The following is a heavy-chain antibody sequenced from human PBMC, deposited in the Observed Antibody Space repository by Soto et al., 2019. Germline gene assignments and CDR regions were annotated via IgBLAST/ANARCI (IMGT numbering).Heavy chain of an antibody. CDR2: INWNGGST. J-gene: IGHJ4*02. V-gene: IGHV3-20*04. Sequence: GGSLRLSCAASGFTFDDYGMSWVRQAPGKGLEWVSGINWNGGSTGYADSVKGRFTISRDNAKNSLYLQMNSLRAEDTALYYCARENYDILTGYSHYFDYWGQGTLVTVSS. CDR3: ARENYDILTGYSHYFDY. CDR1: GFTFDDYG. D-gene: IGHD3-9*01.